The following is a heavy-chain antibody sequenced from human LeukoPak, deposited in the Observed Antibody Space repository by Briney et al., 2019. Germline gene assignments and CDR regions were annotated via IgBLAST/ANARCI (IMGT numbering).Heavy chain of an antibody. CDR2: TYYRSKWYY. D-gene: IGHD6-13*01. V-gene: IGHV6-1*01. CDR3: ARGPQLVDYYYIDV. Sequence: SQTLSLTCAISEYSVSSNSAAWNWIRQSPSRGLEWLGRTYYRSKWYYDYAVSVKSRITINPDTSKNQFSPQLNSVTPEDTAVYYCARGPQLVDYYYIDVWGKGTTVTVSS. J-gene: IGHJ6*03. CDR1: EYSVSSNSAA.